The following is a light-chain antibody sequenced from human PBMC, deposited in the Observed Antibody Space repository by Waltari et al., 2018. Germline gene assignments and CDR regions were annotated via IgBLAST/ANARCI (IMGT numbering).Light chain of an antibody. Sequence: QSALTQPAPVSGSPGQSPTISCTGTSSDIGKYNYFSWYQHLPGKVPKVMISEVTKRPSGVSNRFSGSKSGNTASLTISGLQADDEAEYYCCSDAGSGTYVFGTGTKLTVV. J-gene: IGLJ1*01. V-gene: IGLV2-23*02. CDR2: EVT. CDR1: SSDIGKYNY. CDR3: CSDAGSGTYV.